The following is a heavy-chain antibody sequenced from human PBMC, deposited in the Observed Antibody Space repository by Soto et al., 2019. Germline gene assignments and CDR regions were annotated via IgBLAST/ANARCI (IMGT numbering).Heavy chain of an antibody. J-gene: IGHJ5*02. CDR1: GGNDGTYS. V-gene: IGHV1-69*01. CDR3: ASRAMAVTWFDP. CDR2: IIPILSTT. D-gene: IGHD6-19*01. Sequence: QVQLVRSGAELKKPGSSVKVSCKVSGGNDGTYSINWVRQAPGQGLEWMGAIIPILSTTNYAQRFQGRVTITADESTGTVYLELTSLKFEDTAVYYCASRAMAVTWFDPWGQGTLVTFSS.